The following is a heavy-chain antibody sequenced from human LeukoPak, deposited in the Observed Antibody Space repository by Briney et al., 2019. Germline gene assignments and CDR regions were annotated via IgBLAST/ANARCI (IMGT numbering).Heavy chain of an antibody. D-gene: IGHD3-3*01. Sequence: GGSLRLSCAASGFTFSNHSMNWVRQAPGKGREWVSYISSSSSARYYAGSVKGRFTISRDDARNSLYLQMNSLRAEDTAIYYCARLSGSRLPGYWGQGALVTVSS. V-gene: IGHV3-48*01. CDR3: ARLSGSRLPGY. CDR2: ISSSSSAR. J-gene: IGHJ4*02. CDR1: GFTFSNHS.